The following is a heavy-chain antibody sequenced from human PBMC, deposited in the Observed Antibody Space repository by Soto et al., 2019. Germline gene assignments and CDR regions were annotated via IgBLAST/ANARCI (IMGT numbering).Heavy chain of an antibody. V-gene: IGHV1-46*03. CDR1: GYTFTSYY. CDR3: ARDKMVYAMEPWREQNYYMDV. CDR2: INPSGGST. Sequence: ASVKVSCKASGYTFTSYYMHWVRQAPGQGLEWMGIINPSGGSTSYARKFQGRVTMTRDTSTSTVYMVLSSLRSEDTAVYYCARDKMVYAMEPWREQNYYMDVWGKGTTVTVSS. J-gene: IGHJ6*03. D-gene: IGHD2-8*01.